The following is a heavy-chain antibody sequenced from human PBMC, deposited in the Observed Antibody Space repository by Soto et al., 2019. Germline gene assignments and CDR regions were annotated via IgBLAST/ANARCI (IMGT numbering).Heavy chain of an antibody. Sequence: GGTLRLSCAASGFTFSSYAMSWVRQAPGKGLEWVSGISGSGGSTYYADSVKGRFTISRDNSKNTLDLQMNSLRAEDTAVHYCAKAGSTRTPNTIFGVVISASNWFDPCGQGTLVAVSS. D-gene: IGHD3-3*01. CDR2: ISGSGGST. CDR1: GFTFSSYA. J-gene: IGHJ5*02. CDR3: AKAGSTRTPNTIFGVVISASNWFDP. V-gene: IGHV3-23*01.